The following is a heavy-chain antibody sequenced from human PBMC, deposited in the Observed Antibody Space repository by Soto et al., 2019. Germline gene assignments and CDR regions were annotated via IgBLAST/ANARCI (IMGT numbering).Heavy chain of an antibody. CDR2: INSDGSST. Sequence: GGSLRLSCAASGFTFSSYWMHWVRQAPGKGPVWVLRINSDGSSTSYADSVKGRFTISRDNAKNTLYLQMNSLRAEDTAVYYCARGYSSSWYIGYWGQGTLVTVSS. J-gene: IGHJ4*02. D-gene: IGHD6-13*01. CDR3: ARGYSSSWYIGY. V-gene: IGHV3-74*01. CDR1: GFTFSSYW.